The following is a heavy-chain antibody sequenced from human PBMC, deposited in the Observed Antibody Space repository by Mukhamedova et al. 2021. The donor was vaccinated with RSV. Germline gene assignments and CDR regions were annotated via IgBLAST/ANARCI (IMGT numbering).Heavy chain of an antibody. Sequence: GSTYYNPSLKSRVTISVDTSKNQFSLKLSSVTAADTAVYYCARVSACSSTSCWSYYYYGMDVLGQGTTVTVSS. D-gene: IGHD2-2*01. CDR3: ARVSACSSTSCWSYYYYGMDV. V-gene: IGHV4-31*02. J-gene: IGHJ6*02. CDR2: GST.